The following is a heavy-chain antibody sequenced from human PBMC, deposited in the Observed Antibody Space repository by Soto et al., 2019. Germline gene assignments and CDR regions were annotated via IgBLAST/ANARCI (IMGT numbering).Heavy chain of an antibody. Sequence: GGSLRLSCAASGFTFSSYAMHWVRQAPGKGLEWVAVISYDGSNKYYADSVKGRFTISRDNSKNTLYLQMNSPRAEDTAVYYCARDRLVVITLDAFDIWGQGTMVTVSS. CDR2: ISYDGSNK. J-gene: IGHJ3*02. CDR1: GFTFSSYA. V-gene: IGHV3-30-3*01. CDR3: ARDRLVVITLDAFDI. D-gene: IGHD3-22*01.